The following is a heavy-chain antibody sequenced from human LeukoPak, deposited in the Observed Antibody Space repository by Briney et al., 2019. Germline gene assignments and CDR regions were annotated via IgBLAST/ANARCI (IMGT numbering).Heavy chain of an antibody. CDR3: ASLKVGATYYFDY. CDR1: GGSFSGYY. Sequence: PSETLSLTCAVYGGSFSGYYWSWIRQPPGKGLEWIGEINHSGSTNYNPSLKSRVTISVDTSKNLFSLKLSSVTAADTAVYYCASLKVGATYYFDYWGQGTLVTVSS. V-gene: IGHV4-34*01. D-gene: IGHD1-26*01. J-gene: IGHJ4*02. CDR2: INHSGST.